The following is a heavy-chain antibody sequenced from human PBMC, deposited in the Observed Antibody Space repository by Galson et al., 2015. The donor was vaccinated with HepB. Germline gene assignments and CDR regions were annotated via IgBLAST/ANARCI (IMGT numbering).Heavy chain of an antibody. J-gene: IGHJ4*02. D-gene: IGHD2-8*02. CDR1: GFTFRSFG. CDR2: ISDSGYNT. CDR3: APRPYGGAGVVTALDY. V-gene: IGHV3-23*01. Sequence: SLRLSCAVSGFTFRSFGMYWVRQAPGKGLEFVSGISDSGYNTYYADFVKGRFTISRDNSKNMLYLQMNSLRAEGTAVYYCAPRPYGGAGVVTALDYWGQGTLVTVSS.